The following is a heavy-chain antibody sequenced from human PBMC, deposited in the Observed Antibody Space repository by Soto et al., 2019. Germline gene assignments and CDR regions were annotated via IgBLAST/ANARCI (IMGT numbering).Heavy chain of an antibody. Sequence: SLRLSCVASGFTFNYYWMHWVRQAPGKGLAWVSRIQSDGSSPDYVDSVKGRFTISRDNAKNSLYLQMNSLRDEDTAVYYCAREFWPLNWFDPWGQGTLVTVSS. J-gene: IGHJ5*02. V-gene: IGHV3-74*01. CDR3: AREFWPLNWFDP. CDR1: GFTFNYYW. CDR2: IQSDGSSP. D-gene: IGHD3-3*01.